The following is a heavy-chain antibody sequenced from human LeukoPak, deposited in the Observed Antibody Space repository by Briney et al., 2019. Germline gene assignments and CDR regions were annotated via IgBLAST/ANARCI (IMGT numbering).Heavy chain of an antibody. CDR1: GYTFTGYY. J-gene: IGHJ4*02. CDR2: INPNSGGT. D-gene: IGHD3-10*01. CDR3: ARETYYYGSGSSQVFDY. Sequence: ASVKVSCKASGYTFTGYYMYWVRQAPGQGLEWMGWINPNSGGTSYAQKFQGRVTMTRDTSVSTAYMELSRLRSDDTAAYYCARETYYYGSGSSQVFDYWGQGTLVTVSS. V-gene: IGHV1-2*02.